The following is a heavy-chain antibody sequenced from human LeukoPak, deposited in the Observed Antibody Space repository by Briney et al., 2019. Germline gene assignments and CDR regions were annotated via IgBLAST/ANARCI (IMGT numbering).Heavy chain of an antibody. V-gene: IGHV4-61*08. D-gene: IGHD1-14*01. Sequence: SQTLSLTCAVSGGSISRGDYSWSWIRQPPGKGLEWIGYIYYSGSINYNPSLKSRVTISVDTSKNQFSLKLSSVTAADTAVYYCARANPEGPYYYYGMDVWGQGTTVTVSS. CDR1: GGSISRGDYS. CDR3: ARANPEGPYYYYGMDV. J-gene: IGHJ6*02. CDR2: IYYSGSI.